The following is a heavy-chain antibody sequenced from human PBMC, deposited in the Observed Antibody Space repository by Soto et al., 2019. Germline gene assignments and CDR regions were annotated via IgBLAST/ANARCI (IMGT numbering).Heavy chain of an antibody. V-gene: IGHV1-2*04. CDR2: INPNSGGT. CDR1: GYTFTGYY. D-gene: IGHD3-9*01. J-gene: IGHJ4*02. CDR3: ARGGNDILTGYRAPDY. Sequence: ASVKVSCKASGYTFTGYYMHWLRQAPGQGLEWMGWINPNSGGTNYAQKFQGWVTMTRDTSISTAYMELSRLRSDDTAVYYCARGGNDILTGYRAPDYWGQGTLVTVSS.